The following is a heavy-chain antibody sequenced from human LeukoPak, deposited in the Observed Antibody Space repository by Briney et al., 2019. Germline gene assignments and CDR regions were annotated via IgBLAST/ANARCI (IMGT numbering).Heavy chain of an antibody. V-gene: IGHV3-30-3*01. D-gene: IGHD2-2*01. CDR1: GFTFSSYA. J-gene: IGHJ6*02. Sequence: GGSLRPSCAASGFTFSSYAMHWVRQAPGKGLEWVAVISYDGSNKYYADSVKGRFTISRDNSKNTLYLQMNSLRAEDTAVYYCARDRTNMRYCSSTSCYGYYYYGMDVWGQGTTVTVSS. CDR3: ARDRTNMRYCSSTSCYGYYYYGMDV. CDR2: ISYDGSNK.